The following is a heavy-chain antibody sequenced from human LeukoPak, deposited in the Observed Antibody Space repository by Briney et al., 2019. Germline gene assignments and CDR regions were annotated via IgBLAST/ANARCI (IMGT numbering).Heavy chain of an antibody. V-gene: IGHV3-23*01. J-gene: IGHJ4*02. CDR2: ISGSGGST. Sequence: GGSLRLSCAASGFTFSSYAMGWVRQAPGKGLEWVSAISGSGGSTYYADSVKGRFTISRDNSKNTLYLQMNSLRAEDTAVYYCAKDRLSPTPLYSHSYFDYWGQGTLVTVSS. D-gene: IGHD3-16*02. CDR3: AKDRLSPTPLYSHSYFDY. CDR1: GFTFSSYA.